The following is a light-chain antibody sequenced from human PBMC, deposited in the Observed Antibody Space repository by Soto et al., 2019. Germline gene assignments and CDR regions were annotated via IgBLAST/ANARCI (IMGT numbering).Light chain of an antibody. CDR1: QSVSSNF. V-gene: IGKV3-20*01. CDR2: GAS. CDR3: HQYDTSPWT. J-gene: IGKJ1*01. Sequence: EIVLKQSPGTLSLSPGERATLSCRASQSVSSNFLAWYQQKPGQAPRLLIYGASSRAIGIPDRFSGSGSGTDFTLTISRLEPEDFAVYYCHQYDTSPWTFGQGTKVEIK.